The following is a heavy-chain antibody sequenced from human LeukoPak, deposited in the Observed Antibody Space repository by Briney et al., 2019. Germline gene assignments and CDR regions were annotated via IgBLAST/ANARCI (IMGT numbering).Heavy chain of an antibody. V-gene: IGHV4-30-4*01. D-gene: IGHD3-10*01. J-gene: IGHJ5*02. CDR3: ARVLYYGSGSYSNWFDP. CDR1: GGSISSGDHY. CDR2: IYYSGST. Sequence: SQTLSLTCTVSGGSISSGDHYWSWIRQPPGKGLEWIGYIYYSGSTYYNPSLKSRVTISVDTSKNQFSLKLSSVTAADTAVYYCARVLYYGSGSYSNWFDPWGQGTLVTVSS.